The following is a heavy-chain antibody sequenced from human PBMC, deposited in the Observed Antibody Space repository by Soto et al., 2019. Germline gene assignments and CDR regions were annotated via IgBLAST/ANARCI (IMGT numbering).Heavy chain of an antibody. V-gene: IGHV2-5*02. D-gene: IGHD6-19*01. Sequence: QITLKESGPTLVKPTQTLTLTCTFSGFSLSSTRMAVGWIRQSPGKALEWLALIYWDDDKRYSPFLKSRLTITKDTSKNQVVLTMSNMDPVDTGRYYCAHIVVAGLGYYFDYWGQGTLVTVSS. CDR2: IYWDDDK. J-gene: IGHJ4*02. CDR3: AHIVVAGLGYYFDY. CDR1: GFSLSSTRMA.